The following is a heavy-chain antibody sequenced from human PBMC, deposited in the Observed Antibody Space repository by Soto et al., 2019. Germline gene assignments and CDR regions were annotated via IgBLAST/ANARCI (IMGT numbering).Heavy chain of an antibody. CDR2: ISWNSGSI. D-gene: IGHD3-10*01. Sequence: SLRLSCAASGFTFDDYAMHWVRQAPGKGLEWVSGISWNSGSIGYADSVKGRFTISRDTAKNSLYLQMNSLRAEATALYYCAKGPFYGSGNNYNMGVRGKGTTVTGPS. CDR3: AKGPFYGSGNNYNMGV. CDR1: GFTFDDYA. V-gene: IGHV3-9*01. J-gene: IGHJ6*03.